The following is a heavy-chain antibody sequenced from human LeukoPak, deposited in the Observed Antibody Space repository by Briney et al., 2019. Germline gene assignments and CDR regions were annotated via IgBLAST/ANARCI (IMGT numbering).Heavy chain of an antibody. CDR2: IGGSGFST. Sequence: PGGSLRLSCATSGFIFRSYAMTWVRQAPGKGLEWVSTIGGSGFSTYYADSVKGRFTISRDNSKNTLYLQMSSLRAEDAAVYYCAKPAVGSGGSCYRAYYFGYWGQGTLVTVSS. V-gene: IGHV3-23*01. CDR1: GFIFRSYA. CDR3: AKPAVGSGGSCYRAYYFGY. D-gene: IGHD2-15*01. J-gene: IGHJ4*02.